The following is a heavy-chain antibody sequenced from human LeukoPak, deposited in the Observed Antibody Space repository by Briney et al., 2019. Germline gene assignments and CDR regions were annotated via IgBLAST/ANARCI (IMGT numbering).Heavy chain of an antibody. CDR3: ARVFGGEQSYNWSPRFDP. V-gene: IGHV4-39*07. CDR2: IYYSGST. CDR1: GGSISSSSYY. D-gene: IGHD1-20*01. Sequence: SETLSLTCTVSGGSISSSSYYWGWIRHPPGKGLEWIGSIYYSGSTYYKPSLKSRATISVDTSKNQFSLKLSSVTAADTAVYYCARVFGGEQSYNWSPRFDPWGQGNLVTVSS. J-gene: IGHJ5*02.